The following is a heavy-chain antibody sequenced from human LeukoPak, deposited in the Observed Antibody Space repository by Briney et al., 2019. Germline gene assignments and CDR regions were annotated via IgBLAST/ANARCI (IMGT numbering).Heavy chain of an antibody. D-gene: IGHD3-3*01. V-gene: IGHV1-46*01. CDR3: ARDGRFLEWLEEVVRGYYMDV. J-gene: IGHJ6*03. Sequence: ASVKVSCKASGGTFSSYAISWVRQAPGQGLEWMGIIKPSSGRTSYAQKFQGRVTMSSDTSTSTVYLELRSLGSDDTAVYYCARDGRFLEWLEEVVRGYYMDVWGKGTTVTVSS. CDR2: IKPSSGRT. CDR1: GGTFSSYA.